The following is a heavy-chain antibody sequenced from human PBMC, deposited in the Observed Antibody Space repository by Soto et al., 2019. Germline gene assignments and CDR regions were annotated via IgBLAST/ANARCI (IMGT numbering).Heavy chain of an antibody. CDR1: GFTFSSYA. CDR2: ISGSGGST. D-gene: IGHD6-13*01. CDR3: ARRGSSSYFDY. V-gene: IGHV3-23*01. Sequence: VQLLESGGGLVQPGGSLRLSCAASGFTFSSYAMRWVRQAPGKGLEWVSAISGSGGSTYYADSVKGRFTISRDNSKNSLFLQMNRLRAEDTAVYYCARRGSSSYFDYWGQGTLVTVSS. J-gene: IGHJ4*02.